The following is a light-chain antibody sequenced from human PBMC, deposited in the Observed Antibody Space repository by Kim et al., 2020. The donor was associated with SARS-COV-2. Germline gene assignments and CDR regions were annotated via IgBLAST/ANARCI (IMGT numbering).Light chain of an antibody. J-gene: IGKJ5*01. CDR2: WAS. Sequence: DIVMTQSPDSLAVSLGERATINCKSSQSVFYSSNNKNCLAWYQQRPGQPPKLLIYWASIRESGVPDRFSGSGSGTDFTLTISSLQAEDVAVYYCQQYYSTPITFGQGTRLEIK. CDR1: QSVFYSSNNKNC. CDR3: QQYYSTPIT. V-gene: IGKV4-1*01.